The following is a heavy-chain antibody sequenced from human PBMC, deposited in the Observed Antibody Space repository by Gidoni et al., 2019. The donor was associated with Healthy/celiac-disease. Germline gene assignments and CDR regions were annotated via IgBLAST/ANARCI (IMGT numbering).Heavy chain of an antibody. Sequence: TYYNPSLKSRVTISVDTSKNQFSLKLSSVTAADTAVYYCASGGYDDYFDYWGQGTLVTVSS. D-gene: IGHD5-12*01. V-gene: IGHV4-30-2*04. J-gene: IGHJ4*02. CDR2: T. CDR3: ASGGYDDYFDY.